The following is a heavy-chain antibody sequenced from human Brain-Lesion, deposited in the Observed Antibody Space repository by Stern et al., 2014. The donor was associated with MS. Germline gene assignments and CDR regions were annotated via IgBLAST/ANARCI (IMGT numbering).Heavy chain of an antibody. Sequence: QVQLVESGPGLVKPSQTLSLSCTVSGGSISSGGYYWSWIRQPAGKGLEWIGRIFNSGSTSYNPSLKSRVTTSNDTSTNQFSLRLNSMTAADTAVYYCARGRVVPGFQYYATDVWGQGTTVIVSS. D-gene: IGHD2-2*01. V-gene: IGHV4-61*02. J-gene: IGHJ6*02. CDR2: IFNSGST. CDR3: ARGRVVPGFQYYATDV. CDR1: GGSISSGGYY.